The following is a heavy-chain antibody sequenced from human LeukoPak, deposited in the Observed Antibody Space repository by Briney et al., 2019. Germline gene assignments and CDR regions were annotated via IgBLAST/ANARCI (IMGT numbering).Heavy chain of an antibody. J-gene: IGHJ4*02. CDR2: IWYDGSNK. V-gene: IGHV3-33*01. CDR3: TRDRRDYDIWTGFDY. Sequence: GGSLRLSCAASGFTFSSYGIHWVRQAPGKGLEWVAVIWYDGSNKYYADSVKGRFTISRDNSKNTLYLQMNSLRAEDTAVYYCTRDRRDYDIWTGFDYWGQGTLVTVSS. D-gene: IGHD3-9*01. CDR1: GFTFSSYG.